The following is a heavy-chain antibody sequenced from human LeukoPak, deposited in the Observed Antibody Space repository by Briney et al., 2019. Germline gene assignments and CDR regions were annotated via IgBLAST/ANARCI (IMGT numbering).Heavy chain of an antibody. D-gene: IGHD6-13*01. V-gene: IGHV3-7*03. Sequence: GGSLRLSCAASGFTFSSYWMSWVRQAPGKGLEWVANIKQDGSEKYYVDSVKGRFTISRDNAKNSLYLQMNSLRAEDTAVYYCASSAADGYSSSWYFVYWGQGTLVTVSS. CDR2: IKQDGSEK. CDR3: ASSAADGYSSSWYFVY. CDR1: GFTFSSYW. J-gene: IGHJ4*02.